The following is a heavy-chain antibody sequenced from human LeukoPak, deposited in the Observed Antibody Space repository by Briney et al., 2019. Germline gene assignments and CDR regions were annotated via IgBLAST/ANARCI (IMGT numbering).Heavy chain of an antibody. CDR2: VYYSGSG. Sequence: SGTLSLTCAVSGGSISRSNWWSWVRPPPGKGLEWIGEVYYSGSGNYNMSFKSRVTISVDKSKNQFSLKLTSVTAADTAVYYCARYAERKYGMDVWGQGTAVIVSS. V-gene: IGHV4-4*02. CDR3: ARYAERKYGMDV. J-gene: IGHJ6*02. CDR1: GGSISRSNW.